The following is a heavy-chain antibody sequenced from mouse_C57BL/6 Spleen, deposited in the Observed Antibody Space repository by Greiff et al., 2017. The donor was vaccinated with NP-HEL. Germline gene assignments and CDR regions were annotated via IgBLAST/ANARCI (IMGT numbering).Heavy chain of an antibody. CDR2: IYPGSGNT. CDR3: ARGGGSSNYEDYCDY. J-gene: IGHJ2*01. Sequence: VKLMESGPELVKPGASVKISCKASGYSFTSYYIHWVKQRPGQGLEWIGWIYPGSGNTKYNEKFKGKATLTADTSSSTAYMQLSSLTSEDSAVYDCARGGGSSNYEDYCDYWGQGTTLTVSS. V-gene: IGHV1-66*01. CDR1: GYSFTSYY. D-gene: IGHD2-5*01.